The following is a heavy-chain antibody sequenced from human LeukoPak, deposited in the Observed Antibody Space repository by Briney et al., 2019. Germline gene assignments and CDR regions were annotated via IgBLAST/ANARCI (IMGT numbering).Heavy chain of an antibody. V-gene: IGHV4-59*08. CDR1: GASITSYY. CDR2: VYYSGGT. J-gene: IGHJ4*02. D-gene: IGHD3-10*01. Sequence: SETLSLTCTVSGASITSYYWSWTRQPPGKGLEWIGYVYYSGGTTYNPSLKSRVTMSVDTSKNQFSLNLSSVTAADTAVYYCATTQGNLFDYWGQGTLVTVSS. CDR3: ATTQGNLFDY.